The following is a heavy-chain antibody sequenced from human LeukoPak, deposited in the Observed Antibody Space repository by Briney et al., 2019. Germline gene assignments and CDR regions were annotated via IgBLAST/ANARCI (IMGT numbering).Heavy chain of an antibody. D-gene: IGHD3-10*01. J-gene: IGHJ6*03. CDR2: ISWNSGSI. CDR1: GFTFDDYA. V-gene: IGHV3-9*01. CDR3: ARDLLGYNYYYMDV. Sequence: GGSLRLSCAASGFTFDDYAMHWVRQTPGKGLGWVSGISWNSGSIGYADSVKGRFTISRDNAKNSLFLQMNSLRAEDTAVYYCARDLLGYNYYYMDVWGKGTTVTVSS.